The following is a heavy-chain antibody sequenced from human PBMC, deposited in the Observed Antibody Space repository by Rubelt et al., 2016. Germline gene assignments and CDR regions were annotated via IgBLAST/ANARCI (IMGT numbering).Heavy chain of an antibody. CDR2: IDWNSATI. D-gene: IGHD2-21*02. CDR1: GFRFDDYA. J-gene: IGHJ4*02. CDR3: TRGGGAYCGGDCYRDFDY. Sequence: EVQLVESGGRVVRPGESLRLSCVASGFRFDDYAMSWVRQAPGKGLQWVSTIDWNSATIHYPDAVKGRFNNSRGNAKNSLFLQRETLRAEDTAVYYCTRGGGAYCGGDCYRDFDYWGQGTLVTVSS. V-gene: IGHV3-20*04.